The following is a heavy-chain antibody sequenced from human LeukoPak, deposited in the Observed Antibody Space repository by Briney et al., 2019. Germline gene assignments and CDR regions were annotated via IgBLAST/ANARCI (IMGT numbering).Heavy chain of an antibody. CDR1: GFTFSSYS. J-gene: IGHJ4*02. V-gene: IGHV3-21*01. CDR3: AKAAGSGYDC. Sequence: GGSLRLSCAASGFTFSSYSMNWVRQAPGKGLEWVSSISSSSSYIYYADSVKGRFTISRDNAKNSLYLQMSSLRAEDTAVYYCAKAAGSGYDCWGQGTLVTVSS. CDR2: ISSSSSYI. D-gene: IGHD5-12*01.